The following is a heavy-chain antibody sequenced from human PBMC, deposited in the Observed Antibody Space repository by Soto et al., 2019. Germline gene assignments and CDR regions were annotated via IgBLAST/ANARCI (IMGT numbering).Heavy chain of an antibody. CDR2: ISSYNGNT. CDR3: ARDKGIVGSKGGFGY. J-gene: IGHJ4*02. CDR1: GYTFTSYG. V-gene: IGHV1-18*04. Sequence: QVQLAQSGAEVKKPGASVKVSCKASGYTFTSYGISWVRQAPGQGLEWMGWISSYNGNTNYAQKLQGRVTMTTDTSTSTAYMELRSLRSDDTAVYYCARDKGIVGSKGGFGYWGQGTLVTVSS. D-gene: IGHD1-26*01.